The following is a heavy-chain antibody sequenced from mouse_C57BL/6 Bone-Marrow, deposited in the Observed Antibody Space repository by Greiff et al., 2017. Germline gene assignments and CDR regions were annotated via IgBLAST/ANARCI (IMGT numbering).Heavy chain of an antibody. CDR1: GFSLTSYA. J-gene: IGHJ1*03. CDR2: LWTGGGT. Sequence: VQLQESGPGLVAPSQSLSITCTVSGFSLTSYAISWVRQPPGKGLEWLGVLWTGGGTNYNSALKSRLSISKDNSKSQVFLKMNSLQTDDTARYYCARYRNWYFDVWGTGTTVTVSS. V-gene: IGHV2-9-1*01. CDR3: ARYRNWYFDV.